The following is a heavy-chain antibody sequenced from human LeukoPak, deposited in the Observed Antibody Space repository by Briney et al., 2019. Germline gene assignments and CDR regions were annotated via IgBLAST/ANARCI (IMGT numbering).Heavy chain of an antibody. CDR2: MNPNSGNT. J-gene: IGHJ4*02. Sequence: GASVKVSCKASGYSFTNYDINRVRQATGQGLEWMGWMNPNSGNTAYAQKFQGRVTMTRNTSISTAYMELSSLKSEDTAVYFCARADYDTSASTRKQIDYWGQGTLVTVSS. V-gene: IGHV1-8*01. CDR3: ARADYDTSASTRKQIDY. CDR1: GYSFTNYD. D-gene: IGHD3-22*01.